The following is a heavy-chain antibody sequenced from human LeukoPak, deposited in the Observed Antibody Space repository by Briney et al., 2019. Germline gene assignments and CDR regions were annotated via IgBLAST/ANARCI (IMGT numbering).Heavy chain of an antibody. D-gene: IGHD3-10*01. CDR2: IHGGSGHT. CDR1: GYTFSSNA. Sequence: GASVKVSCKASGYTFSSNAIVWARQAPGQSLEWMGWIHGGSGHTEYSQTFRGRVTLTRETSATTVYMDLSSLKSEDTALYFCARGNYGYLDSWGQGTLVTVSS. CDR3: ARGNYGYLDS. J-gene: IGHJ4*02. V-gene: IGHV1-3*01.